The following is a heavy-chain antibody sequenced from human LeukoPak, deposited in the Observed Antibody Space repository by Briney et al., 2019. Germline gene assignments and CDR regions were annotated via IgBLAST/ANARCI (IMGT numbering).Heavy chain of an antibody. CDR3: AREGRGNYFDY. CDR2: IIPIFGTA. CDR1: GGTYSSYA. Sequence: ASVKVSCKASGGTYSSYAISWVRQAPGQGLEWMGGIIPIFGTANYAQKFQGRVTITADESTSTAYMELSSLRSEDTAVYYCAREGRGNYFDYWGQGTLVTVSS. V-gene: IGHV1-69*13. J-gene: IGHJ4*02.